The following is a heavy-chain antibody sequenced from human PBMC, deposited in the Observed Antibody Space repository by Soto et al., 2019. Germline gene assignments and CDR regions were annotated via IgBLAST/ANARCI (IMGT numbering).Heavy chain of an antibody. CDR3: ARGYCSSTSCYRLFDP. V-gene: IGHV1-18*01. Sequence: GASVKVSCKASGYTFTSYGISWVRQAPGQGLEWMGWISAYNGNTNYAQKLQGRVTMTTDTSTSTAYMELRSLRSDDTAVYYCARGYCSSTSCYRLFDPWGQGTLVTVSS. CDR1: GYTFTSYG. J-gene: IGHJ5*02. D-gene: IGHD2-2*01. CDR2: ISAYNGNT.